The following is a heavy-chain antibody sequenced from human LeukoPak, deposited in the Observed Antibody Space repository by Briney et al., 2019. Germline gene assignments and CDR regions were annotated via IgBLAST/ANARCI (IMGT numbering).Heavy chain of an antibody. CDR3: AKDKGC. J-gene: IGHJ4*02. V-gene: IGHV3-30-3*01. CDR2: ISYDGSNK. Sequence: GGSLRLSCAASGFTFSSYAMRWVRQAPGKGLEWVAVISYDGSNKYYADSVKGRFTISRDNSKNTLYLQMNSLRAEDTAVYYCAKDKGCWGQGTLVTVSS. CDR1: GFTFSSYA. D-gene: IGHD6-19*01.